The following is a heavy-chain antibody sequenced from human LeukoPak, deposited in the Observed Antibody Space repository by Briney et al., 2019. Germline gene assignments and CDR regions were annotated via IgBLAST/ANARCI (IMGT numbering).Heavy chain of an antibody. D-gene: IGHD4-17*01. CDR2: IKPDGDTA. Sequence: GGSLRLSCTASGFSFNTYWMTWVRQAPGKGLEWVANIKPDGDTANYLDSVKGRFTISRDNAKSSLHLQMNGLTAEDTAVYYCSRGPSTTLTTFWGQGTMVTVSS. J-gene: IGHJ4*02. CDR1: GFSFNTYW. V-gene: IGHV3-7*01. CDR3: SRGPSTTLTTF.